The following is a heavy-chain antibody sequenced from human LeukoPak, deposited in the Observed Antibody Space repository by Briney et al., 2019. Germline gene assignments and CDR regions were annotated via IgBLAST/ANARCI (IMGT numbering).Heavy chain of an antibody. V-gene: IGHV4-59*01. J-gene: IGHJ5*02. Sequence: SETLSLTCTVSGGSISSYYWSWIRQPPGKGLEWIGYIYYSGSTNYNPSLKSRVTISVDTSKNQFSLKLSSVTAADTAVYYCARGFSLTNGDWFDPLGQGTLVTVSS. CDR1: GGSISSYY. CDR2: IYYSGST. D-gene: IGHD2-8*01. CDR3: ARGFSLTNGDWFDP.